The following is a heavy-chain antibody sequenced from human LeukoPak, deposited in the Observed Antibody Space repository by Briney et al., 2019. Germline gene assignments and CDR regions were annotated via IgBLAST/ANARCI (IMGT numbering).Heavy chain of an antibody. CDR3: ARRYCSGGSCYSGAFDI. V-gene: IGHV4-59*08. CDR2: IYYSGST. Sequence: SETLSLTCTVSGGSISSYYWSWIRQPPGKGLEWIGYIYYSGSTNYNPPLKSRVTISVDTSKNQFSLKLSSVTAADTAVYYCARRYCSGGSCYSGAFDIWGQGTMVTVSS. CDR1: GGSISSYY. D-gene: IGHD2-15*01. J-gene: IGHJ3*02.